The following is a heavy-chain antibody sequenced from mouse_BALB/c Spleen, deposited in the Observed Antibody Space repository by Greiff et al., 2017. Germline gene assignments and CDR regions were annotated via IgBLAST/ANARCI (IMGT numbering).Heavy chain of an antibody. Sequence: EVKLMESGGGLVKPGGSLKLSCAASGFTFSSYAMSWVRQSPEKRLEWVAEISSGGSYTYYPDTVTGRFTISRDNAKNTLYLEMSSLRSEDTAMYYCARKDGDWYFDVWGAGTTVTVSS. V-gene: IGHV5-9-4*01. CDR1: GFTFSSYA. J-gene: IGHJ1*01. CDR3: ARKDGDWYFDV. CDR2: ISSGGSYT.